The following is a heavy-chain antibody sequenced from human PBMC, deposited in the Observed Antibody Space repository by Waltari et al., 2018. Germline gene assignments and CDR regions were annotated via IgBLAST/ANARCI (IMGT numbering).Heavy chain of an antibody. Sequence: QVQLQQWGAGLLKPSETLSLTCAVYGGSFSGYYWSWIRQPPGKGLEWMGEINHSGSTNYNPSLKSRVTISVDTSKNQFSLKLSSVTAADTAVYYCARGRTGGRDYWGQGTLVTVSS. CDR2: INHSGST. CDR1: GGSFSGYY. J-gene: IGHJ4*02. CDR3: ARGRTGGRDY. D-gene: IGHD7-27*01. V-gene: IGHV4-34*01.